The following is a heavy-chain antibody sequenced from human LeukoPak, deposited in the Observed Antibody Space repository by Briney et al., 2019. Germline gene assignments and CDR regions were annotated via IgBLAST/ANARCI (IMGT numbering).Heavy chain of an antibody. CDR2: INHSGST. J-gene: IGHJ6*03. CDR3: ARLTTVTRFTYYYYYYMDV. D-gene: IGHD4-17*01. V-gene: IGHV4-34*01. CDR1: GGSFSGYY. Sequence: PAEPLSLTCAVYGGSFSGYYWSWIRQPPGKGLEWIGEINHSGSTNHNPSLKSRVTISVDTSKNQFSLKLSSVTAADTAVYYCARLTTVTRFTYYYYYYMDVWGKGTTVTVSS.